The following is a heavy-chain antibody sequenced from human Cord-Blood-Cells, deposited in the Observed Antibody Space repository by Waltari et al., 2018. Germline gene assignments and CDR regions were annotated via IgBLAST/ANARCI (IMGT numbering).Heavy chain of an antibody. J-gene: IGHJ4*02. CDR1: GYTLTELS. V-gene: IGHV1-24*01. Sequence: QVQLVQSGAEVKKPGASVKVSCKVPGYTLTELSTPWLRQAPGKGLEWMGGFDPEDGETIYAQKFQGRVTMTEDTSTDTAYMELSSLRSEDTAVYYCATRSGSSSERGDYWGQGTLVTVSS. D-gene: IGHD6-6*01. CDR3: ATRSGSSSERGDY. CDR2: FDPEDGET.